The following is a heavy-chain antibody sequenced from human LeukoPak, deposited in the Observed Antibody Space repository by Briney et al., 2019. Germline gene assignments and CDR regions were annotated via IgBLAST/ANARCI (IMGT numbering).Heavy chain of an antibody. Sequence: GGSLRPSCAASGYDFSRHGIHWVRQAPGKGLEWVTFIRHDSSNKYYADFVKGRFTISRDNSKNTLYLQMDSLRTEDTAVYYCAKDLGGGTYNSYWGQGTLVTVSS. J-gene: IGHJ4*02. CDR3: AKDLGGGTYNSY. CDR1: GYDFSRHG. CDR2: IRHDSSNK. D-gene: IGHD1-26*01. V-gene: IGHV3-30*02.